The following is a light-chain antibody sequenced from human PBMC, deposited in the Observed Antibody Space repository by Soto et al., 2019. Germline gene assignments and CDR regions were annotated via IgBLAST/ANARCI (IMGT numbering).Light chain of an antibody. J-gene: IGKJ1*01. CDR3: QQYNSYSWT. CDR1: QNIRGW. Sequence: DIRMTQPPSTLSTSVGDRVTITCRASQNIRGWLAWYQQKPGKAPKLLIYDASTLESGVPSRFSGSGSGTEFTLTISSLQPDDFATYYCQQYNSYSWTFGQGTTVAIK. CDR2: DAS. V-gene: IGKV1-5*01.